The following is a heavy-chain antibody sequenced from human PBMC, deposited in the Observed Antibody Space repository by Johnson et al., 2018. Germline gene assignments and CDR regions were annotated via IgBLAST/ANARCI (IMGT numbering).Heavy chain of an antibody. CDR1: GFSFSTYT. V-gene: IGHV3-30-3*01. CDR3: ARSWPRWIYGLGSFDI. CDR2: ISYDGNHK. D-gene: IGHD2/OR15-2a*01. J-gene: IGHJ3*02. Sequence: QVQLVESGGGVVQPGRSLRVSCAASGFSFSTYTMHWVRQAPGKGLELVAIISYDGNHKFYADSVKGRFTISRDNSKNTLDLQMTSLSTDDTAVYYCARSWPRWIYGLGSFDIWGQGTMVTVSS.